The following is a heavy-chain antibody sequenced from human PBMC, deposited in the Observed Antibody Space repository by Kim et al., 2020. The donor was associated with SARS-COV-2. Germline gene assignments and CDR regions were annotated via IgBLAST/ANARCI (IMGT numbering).Heavy chain of an antibody. J-gene: IGHJ6*02. V-gene: IGHV1-18*01. CDR1: GYTFTSYG. CDR3: ARWRGGDYYDSSGYGDSYYGMDV. Sequence: ASVKVSXKASGYTFTSYGISWVRQAPGQGLEWMGWISAYNGNTNYAQKLQGRVTMTTDTSTSTAYMELRSLRSDDTAVYYCARWRGGDYYDSSGYGDSYYGMDVWGQGTTVTVSS. D-gene: IGHD3-22*01. CDR2: ISAYNGNT.